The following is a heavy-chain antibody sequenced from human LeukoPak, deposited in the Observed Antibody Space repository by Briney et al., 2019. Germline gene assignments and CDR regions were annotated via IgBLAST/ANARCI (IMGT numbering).Heavy chain of an antibody. CDR1: GYTFTSRW. CDR2: INPTGSST. V-gene: IGHV1-46*04. J-gene: IGHJ5*01. CDR3: ARDASLEDTSWWLDS. D-gene: IGHD3-3*01. Sequence: VASVKVSCKASGYTFTSRWMHWVRQAPGQGPEWLGVINPTGSSTSYAHKLQGRVTMTRDTSTSTDYMELRSLRSDDTAVYYCARDASLEDTSWWLDSWGQGTPVTVSS.